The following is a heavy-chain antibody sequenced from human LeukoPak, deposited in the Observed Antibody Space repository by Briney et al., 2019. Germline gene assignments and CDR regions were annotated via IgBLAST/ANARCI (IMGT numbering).Heavy chain of an antibody. Sequence: SVKVSCKASGGTFSSYAISWVRQAPGQGLEWMGGIIPIFGTANYAQKFQGRVTITADESTSTAYMELSSLRSDDTAMYYCARDWFCSASYCSDVFDIWGQGTMVTVFS. V-gene: IGHV1-69*13. CDR3: ARDWFCSASYCSDVFDI. D-gene: IGHD3-3*01. CDR2: IIPIFGTA. J-gene: IGHJ3*02. CDR1: GGTFSSYA.